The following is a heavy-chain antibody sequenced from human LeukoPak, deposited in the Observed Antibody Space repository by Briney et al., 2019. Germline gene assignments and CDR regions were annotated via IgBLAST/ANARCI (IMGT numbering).Heavy chain of an antibody. CDR1: GFTFSSYG. CDR2: ISYDGSNK. D-gene: IGHD6-13*01. CDR3: AKDLSAGSSDYSFDS. Sequence: GGSLRLSCAASGFTFSSYGMHWVRQAPGKGLEWVAVISYDGSNKYYADSVKGRFTISRDNSKNTLYLQMNSLRAEDTAVYYCAKDLSAGSSDYSFDSWGQGTLVTVSS. J-gene: IGHJ4*02. V-gene: IGHV3-30*18.